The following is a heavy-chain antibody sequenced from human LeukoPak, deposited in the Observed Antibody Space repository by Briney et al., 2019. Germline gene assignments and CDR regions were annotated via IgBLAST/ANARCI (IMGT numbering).Heavy chain of an antibody. Sequence: GASVKVSCKASGYTFTGYYMHWVRQAPGQGLEWMGWINPNSGGTNYAQKFQGRVTMTRDTSISAAYMELSRLRSDDTAVYYCARDWGHSDAFDIWGQGTMVTVSS. CDR3: ARDWGHSDAFDI. D-gene: IGHD3-16*01. J-gene: IGHJ3*02. CDR1: GYTFTGYY. CDR2: INPNSGGT. V-gene: IGHV1-2*02.